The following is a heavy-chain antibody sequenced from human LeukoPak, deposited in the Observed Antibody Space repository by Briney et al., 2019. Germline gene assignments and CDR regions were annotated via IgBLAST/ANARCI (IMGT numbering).Heavy chain of an antibody. V-gene: IGHV4-34*01. D-gene: IGHD3-10*01. CDR1: GGSFSTYY. CDR3: ARTRGSGSYYKIWFDP. J-gene: IGHJ5*02. Sequence: SETLSLTCAVYGGSFSTYYWNWIRQSPGKGLEWLGEINHTGTTNYNPSLKSRVTISVDTSKNQFSLKLSSVTAADTAVYYCARTRGSGSYYKIWFDPWGQGTLVTVSS. CDR2: INHTGTT.